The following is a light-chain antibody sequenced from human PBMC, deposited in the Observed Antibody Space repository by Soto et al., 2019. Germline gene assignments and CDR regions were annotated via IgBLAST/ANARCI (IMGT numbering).Light chain of an antibody. CDR1: QSLSNSF. V-gene: IGKV3-20*01. CDR3: QQYGTSEII. Sequence: EIVLTQSPGTLSLSPGERATLSCRASQSLSNSFIAWYQQKPGQAPRLLIYDTTNRATGIPDRFSGSGSGTDFTLTISRLEPEDFAVFYCQQYGTSEIIFGQGTRLE. CDR2: DTT. J-gene: IGKJ5*01.